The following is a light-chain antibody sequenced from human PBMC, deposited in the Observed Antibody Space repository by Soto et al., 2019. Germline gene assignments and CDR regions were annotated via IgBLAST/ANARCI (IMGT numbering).Light chain of an antibody. CDR3: QQLNSYPRT. CDR1: QGISSY. J-gene: IGKJ3*01. Sequence: DNQMTQSPSFLSASVGDRVTITCRASQGISSYLAWYQQKPGKAPKLLIYTASTLQSGVPSRFSGSGSGTEFTLTISSLQPEDFATYYCQQLNSYPRTFGPGTKVDIK. V-gene: IGKV1-9*01. CDR2: TAS.